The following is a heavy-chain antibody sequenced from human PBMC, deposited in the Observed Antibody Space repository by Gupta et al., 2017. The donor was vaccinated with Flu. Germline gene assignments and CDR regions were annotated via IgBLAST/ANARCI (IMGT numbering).Heavy chain of an antibody. CDR1: GGSISSSSYY. J-gene: IGHJ4*01. V-gene: IGHV4-39*01. CDR2: IYYSGST. CDR3: ARRADRVAGPFDY. Sequence: QLQLQESGPGLVKPSETLSLTCTVSGGSISSSSYYWGWIRQPPGKGLEWIGSIYYSGSTYYNPALKSRVTISVDTSKKQFSLKLSSVPAADTAVYYCARRADRVAGPFDYGGHGTLVTVSS. D-gene: IGHD6-19*01.